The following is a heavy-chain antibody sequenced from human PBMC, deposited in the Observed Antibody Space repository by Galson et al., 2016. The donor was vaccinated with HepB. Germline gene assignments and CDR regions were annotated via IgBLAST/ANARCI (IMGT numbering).Heavy chain of an antibody. V-gene: IGHV1-69*13. CDR2: IIPLFGTA. D-gene: IGHD1-26*01. J-gene: IGHJ3*02. CDR1: GGTDSSYA. Sequence: SVKVSCKASGGTDSSYAITWVRQAPGQGLEWMGGIIPLFGTANYAQKFQGTVTITADESTSTAYMELSSLRSEDTAVYYCARRSGSYSYDAFDIWGQGTMVTVSS. CDR3: ARRSGSYSYDAFDI.